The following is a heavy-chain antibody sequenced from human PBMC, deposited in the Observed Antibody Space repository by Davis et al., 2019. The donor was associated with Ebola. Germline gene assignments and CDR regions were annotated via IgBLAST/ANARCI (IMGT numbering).Heavy chain of an antibody. CDR1: GYSISSGYY. CDR2: IYYSGST. CDR3: ARDLFLGGSYTPEDGMDV. V-gene: IGHV4-30-4*08. Sequence: PSETLSLTCTVSGYSISSGYYWGWIRQPPGKGLEWIGYIYYSGSTYYNPSLKSRVTISVDTSKNQFSLKLSSVTAADTAVYYCARDLFLGGSYTPEDGMDVWGKGTTVTVSS. J-gene: IGHJ6*04. D-gene: IGHD1-26*01.